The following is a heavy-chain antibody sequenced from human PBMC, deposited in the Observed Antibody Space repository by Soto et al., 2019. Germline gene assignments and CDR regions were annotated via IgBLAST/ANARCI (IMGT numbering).Heavy chain of an antibody. CDR2: INHSGST. CDR1: AGSFSGYY. CDR3: ARTRCESTGCRPNFDY. V-gene: IGHV4-34*01. Sequence: QVQLQQWGAGLLKPSETLSLTCGVYAGSFSGYYWSWIRQPPGKVLEWIGEINHSGSTNYNPSLKSRVTISVDASKAQFSLRLTSVTAADTAVYYCARTRCESTGCRPNFDYWGQGTLVAVSS. D-gene: IGHD2-2*01. J-gene: IGHJ4*02.